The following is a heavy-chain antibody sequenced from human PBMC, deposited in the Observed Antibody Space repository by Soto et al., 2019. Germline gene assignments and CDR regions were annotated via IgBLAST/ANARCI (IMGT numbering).Heavy chain of an antibody. Sequence: QLHLRESGPGLVKPSETLSLTCTVSGGSITSSSYYWGWIRQPPAKGLEWIGSIYYSGSTYYNPSLKSRVTISVDTSKSQFSLKLSSVPAADTAVYYCATQEVGGSYVYTFDPWGQGTLVTVSS. CDR2: IYYSGST. CDR3: ATQEVGGSYVYTFDP. V-gene: IGHV4-39*01. J-gene: IGHJ5*02. D-gene: IGHD1-26*01. CDR1: GGSITSSSYY.